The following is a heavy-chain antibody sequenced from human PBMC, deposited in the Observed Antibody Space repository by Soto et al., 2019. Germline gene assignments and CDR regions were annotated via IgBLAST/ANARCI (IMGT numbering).Heavy chain of an antibody. Sequence: GGSLRLSCAASGFSFKNYVMNWVRPAPGKGLERISHSSDRETAIYYAESVTGGFTISRENAKGSLYLQMNSLTVEDTAVYYCARAMPTDLPYFDLWGQGTLVTV. CDR1: GFSFKNYV. CDR2: SSDRETAI. J-gene: IGHJ4*02. CDR3: ARAMPTDLPYFDL. V-gene: IGHV3-48*03. D-gene: IGHD4-4*01.